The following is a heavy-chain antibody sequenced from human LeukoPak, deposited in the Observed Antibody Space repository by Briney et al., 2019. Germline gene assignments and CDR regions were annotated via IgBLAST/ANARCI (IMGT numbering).Heavy chain of an antibody. CDR2: INAGNGNT. CDR3: ARQVIVVVPAATSWFDP. J-gene: IGHJ5*02. Sequence: ASVKVSCKASGYTFTSYAMHWVRQAPGQRLEWMGWINAGNGNTKYSQKFQGRVTITRDTSASTAYMELSSLRSEDTAVYYCARQVIVVVPAATSWFDPWGQGTLVTVSS. CDR1: GYTFTSYA. V-gene: IGHV1-3*01. D-gene: IGHD2-2*01.